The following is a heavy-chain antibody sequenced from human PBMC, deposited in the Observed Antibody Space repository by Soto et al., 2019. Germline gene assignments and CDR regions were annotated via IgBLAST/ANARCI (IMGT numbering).Heavy chain of an antibody. D-gene: IGHD1-1*01. J-gene: IGHJ4*02. CDR2: ISGSGGST. Sequence: GGSLRLSCAASGFTFSSYAMSWVRQAPGKGLEWVSAISGSGGSTYYADSVKGRFTISRDNSKNTLYLQMNSLRAEDTAVYYCAKDRNRYNWNDVGAIDDYWGQGTLVTVSS. CDR3: AKDRNRYNWNDVGAIDDY. V-gene: IGHV3-23*01. CDR1: GFTFSSYA.